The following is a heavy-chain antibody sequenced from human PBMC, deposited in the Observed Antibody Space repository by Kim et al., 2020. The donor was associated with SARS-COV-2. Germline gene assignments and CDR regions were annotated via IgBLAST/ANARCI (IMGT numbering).Heavy chain of an antibody. J-gene: IGHJ6*02. V-gene: IGHV3-49*03. CDR3: TRVDDYYGSGSYPGYYYGMDV. Sequence: GGSLRLSCTASGFTFGDYAMSWFRQAPGKGLEWVGFIRSKAYGGTTEYAASVKGRFTISRDDSKSIAYLQMNSLKTEDTAVYYCTRVDDYYGSGSYPGYYYGMDVWGQGTTVTVSS. D-gene: IGHD3-10*01. CDR1: GFTFGDYA. CDR2: IRSKAYGGTT.